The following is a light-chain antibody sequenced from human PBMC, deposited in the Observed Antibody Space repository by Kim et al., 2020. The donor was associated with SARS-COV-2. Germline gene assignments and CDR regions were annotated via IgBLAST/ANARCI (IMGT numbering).Light chain of an antibody. V-gene: IGLV3-19*01. CDR1: SLRSYY. Sequence: SSELTQDPAVSVALGQTVRITCQGDSLRSYYASWYQQRPGQAPLVAIYGKNNRPSGIPDRFSGSSSGNTASLTITGAQAEDEADYYCQSRDSSGKVVFGGGTKLTVL. J-gene: IGLJ2*01. CDR3: QSRDSSGKVV. CDR2: GKN.